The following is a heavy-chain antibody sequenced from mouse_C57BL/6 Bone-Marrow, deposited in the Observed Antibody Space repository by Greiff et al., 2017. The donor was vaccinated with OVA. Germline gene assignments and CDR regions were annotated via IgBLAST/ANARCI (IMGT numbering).Heavy chain of an antibody. V-gene: IGHV1-72*01. Sequence: KQRPGRGLEWIGRIDPNSGGTKYNEKFKSKATLTVDKPSSTAYMQLSSLTSEDSAVYYCATYPFAYWGQGTLVTVSA. CDR3: ATYPFAY. J-gene: IGHJ3*01. D-gene: IGHD2-10*01. CDR2: IDPNSGGT.